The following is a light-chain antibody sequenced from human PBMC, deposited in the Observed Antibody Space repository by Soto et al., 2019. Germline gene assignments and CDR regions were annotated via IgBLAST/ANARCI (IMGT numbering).Light chain of an antibody. CDR3: QQSYSTPPT. CDR2: AAP. V-gene: IGKV1-39*01. CDR1: QSISSY. J-gene: IGKJ1*01. Sequence: DIQMTQSPSSLSASVGDGVTITCRASQSISSYVSWYQQKPGKAPKLLIYAAPRLESGVPSRFSGSRSGTDFTLTISSLQPEDFATYYCQQSYSTPPTFGQGTKVDIK.